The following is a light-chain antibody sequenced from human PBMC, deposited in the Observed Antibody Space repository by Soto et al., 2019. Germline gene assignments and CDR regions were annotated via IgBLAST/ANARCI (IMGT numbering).Light chain of an antibody. Sequence: QSVLTQPPSASGTPGQRVTISCSGSSSNIGSNYVYWYQQLPGTAPKLLIYRNNQRPSGVPARFSGSKSGTSASLAISGLRSEDEDDYYCAAWDDSLSGVVFGGGIKLTVL. J-gene: IGLJ2*01. CDR2: RNN. V-gene: IGLV1-47*01. CDR3: AAWDDSLSGVV. CDR1: SSNIGSNY.